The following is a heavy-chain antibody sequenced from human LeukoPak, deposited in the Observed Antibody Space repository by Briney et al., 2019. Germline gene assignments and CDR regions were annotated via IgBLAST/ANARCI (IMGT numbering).Heavy chain of an antibody. J-gene: IGHJ4*02. CDR2: INHSGST. CDR3: ARGDFSDFWSGYYTRTFDY. Sequence: SETLSLTCAVYGGSFSGYYWSWIRQPPGKGLEWIGEINHSGSTNYNPSLKGQVTISVDTSKNQFSLKLSSVTAADTAVYYCARGDFSDFWSGYYTRTFDYWGQGTLVTVSS. D-gene: IGHD3-3*01. CDR1: GGSFSGYY. V-gene: IGHV4-34*01.